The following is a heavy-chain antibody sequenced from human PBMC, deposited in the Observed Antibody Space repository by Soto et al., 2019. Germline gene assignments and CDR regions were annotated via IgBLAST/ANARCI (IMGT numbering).Heavy chain of an antibody. V-gene: IGHV3-30-3*01. D-gene: IGHD7-27*01. CDR3: ARDPKTSGGQHWAFNYFDS. Sequence: GGSLRLSCAASGFSFSISPMHWVRQAPGKGPEWVALISYDGTNKFYADSVRGRFTISRDNSKSTLYLQVDSLRPEDAAVYYCARDPKTSGGQHWAFNYFDSWGQGTLVTVSS. CDR2: ISYDGTNK. CDR1: GFSFSISP. J-gene: IGHJ4*02.